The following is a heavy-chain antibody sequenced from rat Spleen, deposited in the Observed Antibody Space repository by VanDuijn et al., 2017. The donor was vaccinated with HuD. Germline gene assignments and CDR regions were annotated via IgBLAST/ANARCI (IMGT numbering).Heavy chain of an antibody. CDR2: IPNNVGRT. J-gene: IGHJ1*01. D-gene: IGHD1-1*01. Sequence: EVQLVESGGGLVQPGRSLKLSCVASGFTFNNYWMTWIRQAPGKGLEWVASIPNNVGRTYDPDSVNGRFTISRDNAKSSIYPQKNSLRSEETATYYCTRVRFITTLVTYWYFDFWGPGTMVTVSS. V-gene: IGHV5-31*01. CDR3: TRVRFITTLVTYWYFDF. CDR1: GFTFNNYW.